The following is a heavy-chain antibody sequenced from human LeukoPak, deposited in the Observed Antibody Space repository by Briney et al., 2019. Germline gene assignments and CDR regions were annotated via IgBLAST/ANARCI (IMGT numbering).Heavy chain of an antibody. CDR2: ISAYNGNT. V-gene: IGHV1-18*01. CDR1: GYTFTIYG. D-gene: IGHD3-16*01. J-gene: IGHJ4*02. Sequence: ASVKVSCKASGYTFTIYGISWVRQAPGQGLEWMGWISAYNGNTNYAQKLQGRVTITTDTSTDTAYMELSSLRSEDTAVYYCATRRHYNYALDYWGQGTLVTVSS. CDR3: ATRRHYNYALDY.